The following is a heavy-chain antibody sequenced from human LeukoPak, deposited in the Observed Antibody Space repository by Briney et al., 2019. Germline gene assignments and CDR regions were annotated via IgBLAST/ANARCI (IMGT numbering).Heavy chain of an antibody. CDR3: ARVAGGTTFDY. J-gene: IGHJ4*02. CDR1: GFSFSSYR. D-gene: IGHD6-13*01. CDR2: INTDGSTT. Sequence: GGSLRLSCAASGFSFSSYRMHWVRQAPGKGLVWVSRINTDGSTTTYADSVKGRFTISRDTAKNTLYLQMNSLRAEDTAVYYCARVAGGTTFDYWGQGALVTVTS. V-gene: IGHV3-74*01.